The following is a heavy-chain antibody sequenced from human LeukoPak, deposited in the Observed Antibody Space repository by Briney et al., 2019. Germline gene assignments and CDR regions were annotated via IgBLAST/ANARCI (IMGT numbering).Heavy chain of an antibody. D-gene: IGHD6-25*01. CDR1: GGSISTFY. CDR3: AREGGDPRWLDP. V-gene: IGHV4-4*07. Sequence: SETLSLTCTVSGGSISTFYWTWIRQPAGKGLEWIGRINNSGSTNYNPSLRSRVSMSVDRSKNQFSVTLSSVTAADTAVYFCAREGGDPRWLDPWGQGTLVTVSP. J-gene: IGHJ5*02. CDR2: INNSGST.